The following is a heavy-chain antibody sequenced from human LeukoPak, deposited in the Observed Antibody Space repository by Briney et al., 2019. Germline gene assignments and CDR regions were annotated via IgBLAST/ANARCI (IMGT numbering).Heavy chain of an antibody. CDR3: ARDGPDGVDY. V-gene: IGHV4-59*01. Sequence: SETLSLTCTVSGGSISSYYWSWIRQPPGKGLEWIGYIYYSGSTNYNPSLTSRVTISVDTSKNQFSLKLSSVTAADTAVYYCARDGPDGVDYWGQGTLVTVSS. D-gene: IGHD1-14*01. CDR2: IYYSGST. J-gene: IGHJ4*02. CDR1: GGSISSYY.